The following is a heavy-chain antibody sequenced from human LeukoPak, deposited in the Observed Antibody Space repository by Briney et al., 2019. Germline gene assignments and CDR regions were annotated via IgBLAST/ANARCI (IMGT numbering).Heavy chain of an antibody. CDR2: INPNSGGT. CDR3: AREKVRQSGMDV. V-gene: IGHV1-2*06. Sequence: WASVMVSCKASGCTFTGYYMHWVRQAPGQGLEWMGRINPNSGGTNYAQKFQGRVTMTRDTSISTAYMELSRLRSDDTAVYYCAREKVRQSGMDVWGQGTTVTVSS. D-gene: IGHD2-2*01. CDR1: GCTFTGYY. J-gene: IGHJ6*02.